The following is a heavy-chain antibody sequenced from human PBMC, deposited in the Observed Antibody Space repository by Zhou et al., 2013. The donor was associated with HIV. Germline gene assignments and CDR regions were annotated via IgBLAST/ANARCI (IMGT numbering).Heavy chain of an antibody. J-gene: IGHJ3*02. Sequence: QVRLVQSGDEVKKPGASVKVSCKTTGYTFNRYDVSWVRQAPGQGLEWMGRIIPIFGTTNYAQKFQDRVTINADESTSTAYMKLTSLRSDDTAVYYCASVLTGDHWGAFDIWGQGDNGHRLF. V-gene: IGHV1-69*01. CDR1: GYTFNRYD. D-gene: IGHD7-27*01. CDR2: IIPIFGTT. CDR3: ASVLTGDHWGAFDI.